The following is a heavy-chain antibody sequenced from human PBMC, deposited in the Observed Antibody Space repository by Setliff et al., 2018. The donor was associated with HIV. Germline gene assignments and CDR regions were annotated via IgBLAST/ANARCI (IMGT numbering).Heavy chain of an antibody. J-gene: IGHJ6*02. CDR3: ARGQYHFVVDYYYYYGMDV. CDR1: GASISTTTYY. Sequence: SETLSLTCTVSGASISTTTYYWGWIRQPPGKGLEWIGSIHYTGNTYNTPSLKSRLTISVDASKNQFSLKLKHVTAADTAVYYCARGQYHFVVDYYYYYGMDVWGQGNTVTVSS. V-gene: IGHV4-39*07. D-gene: IGHD2-15*01. CDR2: IHYTGNT.